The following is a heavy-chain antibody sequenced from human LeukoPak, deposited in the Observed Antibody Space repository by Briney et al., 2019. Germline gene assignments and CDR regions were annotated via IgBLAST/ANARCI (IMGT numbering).Heavy chain of an antibody. V-gene: IGHV3-9*01. CDR2: ISWNSGSI. D-gene: IGHD5-18*01. CDR3: ARDRDTNRY. CDR1: GFSIDDYA. Sequence: PGGSLRLSCSASGFSIDDYAMHWIRQVPGKGPEWVSGISWNSGSIGYADSVRGRFTISRDNAKNSLYLQMNSLRAEDTAVYYCARDRDTNRYWGQGTLVTVSS. J-gene: IGHJ4*02.